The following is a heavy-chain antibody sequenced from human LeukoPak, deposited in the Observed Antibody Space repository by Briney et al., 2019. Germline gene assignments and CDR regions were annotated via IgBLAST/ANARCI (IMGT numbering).Heavy chain of an antibody. CDR2: ISSSSSYI. V-gene: IGHV3-21*01. CDR1: GLTFSSYS. J-gene: IGHJ3*02. D-gene: IGHD3-22*01. Sequence: PGGSLRLSCAASGLTFSSYSMNWVRQAPGKGLEWVSSISSSSSYIYYADSVKGRFTISRDNAKNSLYLQMNSLRAEDTAVYYCAREGTWYYDSSGYRDAFDIWGQGTMVTVSS. CDR3: AREGTWYYDSSGYRDAFDI.